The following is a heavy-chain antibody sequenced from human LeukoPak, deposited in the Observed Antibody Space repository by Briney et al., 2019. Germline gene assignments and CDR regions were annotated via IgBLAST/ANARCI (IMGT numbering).Heavy chain of an antibody. Sequence: GGSLRLSCAASGFSFSSYRMNWVRQAPGKGLEWVSSVSNSGDYIHYADSVKGRFTISRDNSKNSLYLQMNSLRAEDTAVYYCARVGMNIVVVPAVDYWGQGTLVTVSS. D-gene: IGHD2-2*01. CDR3: ARVGMNIVVVPAVDY. V-gene: IGHV3-21*06. J-gene: IGHJ4*02. CDR1: GFSFSSYR. CDR2: VSNSGDYI.